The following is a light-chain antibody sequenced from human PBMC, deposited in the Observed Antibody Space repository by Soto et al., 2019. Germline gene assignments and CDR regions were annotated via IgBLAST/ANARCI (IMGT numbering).Light chain of an antibody. V-gene: IGKV3-15*01. CDR3: QQYYKWPRA. J-gene: IGKJ1*01. CDR2: GAS. Sequence: EIVMTQSPATLSLSPGERATLSCRASQSVSSNLAWYQQRPGQAPRLLISGASTRATGIPGRFSGSGSGTEFTLTISSLQSEDFAVYYCQQYYKWPRAFGQGTKVEIK. CDR1: QSVSSN.